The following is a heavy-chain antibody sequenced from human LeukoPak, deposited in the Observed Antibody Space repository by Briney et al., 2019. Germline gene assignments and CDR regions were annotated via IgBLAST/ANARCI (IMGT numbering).Heavy chain of an antibody. V-gene: IGHV3-7*01. CDR1: GLTFSRYW. D-gene: IGHD2-8*01. Sequence: GGSLRLSCAASGLTFSRYWMTWVRQAPGKGLEWVATIKQDGSEKYHVDSVKGRFTISRDNAKNSLYLQMNSLRPEDTAVYYCAGYCIYTVCYSYIDYYVDVWGKGTTVTVSS. J-gene: IGHJ6*03. CDR3: AGYCIYTVCYSYIDYYVDV. CDR2: IKQDGSEK.